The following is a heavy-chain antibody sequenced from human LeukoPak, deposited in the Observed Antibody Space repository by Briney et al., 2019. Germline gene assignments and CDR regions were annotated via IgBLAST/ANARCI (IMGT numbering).Heavy chain of an antibody. CDR2: MHPGNGNT. J-gene: IGHJ4*02. CDR3: AREGSYCVGGDCYSFDF. Sequence: ASVKVSCKASGYRFISNYIQWVRQAPGLGPQWMGWMHPGNGNTRYAEKFQGRVTMTRDTSISTAYMDLSSLTSDDTAVYYCAREGSYCVGGDCYSFDFWGQGTLVTVSS. V-gene: IGHV1-2*02. D-gene: IGHD2-21*02. CDR1: GYRFISNY.